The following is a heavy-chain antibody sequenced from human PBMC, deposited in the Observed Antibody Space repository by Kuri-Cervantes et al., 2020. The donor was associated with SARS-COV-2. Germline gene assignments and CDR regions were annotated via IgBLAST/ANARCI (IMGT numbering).Heavy chain of an antibody. CDR1: GFTFSDYY. CDR2: IGPSGTPK. J-gene: IGHJ6*03. D-gene: IGHD2-21*01. CDR3: ARVAGQGPIYYYYMDV. Sequence: LSLTCAASGFTFSDYYMSWIRQAPGKGLEWVSNIGPSGTPKYYADSVKGRFTISRDNAKNSLYLQMSSLRAEDTAVYYCARVAGQGPIYYYYMDVWGKGTTVTVSS. V-gene: IGHV3-11*04.